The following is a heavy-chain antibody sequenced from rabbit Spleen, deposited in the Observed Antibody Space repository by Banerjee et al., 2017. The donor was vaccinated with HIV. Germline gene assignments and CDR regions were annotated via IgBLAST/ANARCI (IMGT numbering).Heavy chain of an antibody. CDR1: GFSFSSSYY. Sequence: QSLEESGGDLVKPGASLTLTCTASGFSFSSSYYMCWVRQAPGKGLECIACIDAGSSGFTYFATWAKGRFTCSKTSSTTVTLQMTRLTAADTATYFCARDTSSSFSSYGMDLWGPGTLVTVS. CDR2: IDAGSSGFT. J-gene: IGHJ6*01. D-gene: IGHD1-1*01. V-gene: IGHV1S40*01. CDR3: ARDTSSSFSSYGMDL.